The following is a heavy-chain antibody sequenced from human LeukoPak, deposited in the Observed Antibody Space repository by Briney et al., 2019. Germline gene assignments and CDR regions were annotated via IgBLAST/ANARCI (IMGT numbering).Heavy chain of an antibody. CDR2: INPNSGGT. CDR3: ARDREDYDSTWWFDP. J-gene: IGHJ5*02. D-gene: IGHD3-22*01. V-gene: IGHV1-2*02. Sequence: ASVKVSCKASGYSFTGYYMHWVRQAPGQGLEWMGWINPNSGGTNYAQKFQGRVTMTRDTSISTAYMELSRLRSDDTAVYYCARDREDYDSTWWFDPWGQGTLVTVSS. CDR1: GYSFTGYY.